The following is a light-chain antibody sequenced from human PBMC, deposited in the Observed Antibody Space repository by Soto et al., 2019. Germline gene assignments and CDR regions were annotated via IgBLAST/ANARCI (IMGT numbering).Light chain of an antibody. V-gene: IGLV2-23*02. CDR1: SNDVGRYFL. Sequence: QSALTQPASVSGSPGQSVTIPCTGTSNDVGRYFLVSWYQQHPGKAPKLIIFEDTKRPSGVSSRFSGSKSGNTASLTISGLQTEDEADYFCCSYAGSSTFVAFGGGTKVTVL. CDR3: CSYAGSSTFVA. J-gene: IGLJ2*01. CDR2: EDT.